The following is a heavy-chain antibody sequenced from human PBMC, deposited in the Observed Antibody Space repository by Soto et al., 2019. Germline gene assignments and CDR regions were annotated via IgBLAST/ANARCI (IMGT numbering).Heavy chain of an antibody. V-gene: IGHV4-4*02. CDR3: AGVRQGCSANNCYFDP. CDR1: GGSVRAPDW. D-gene: IGHD1-1*01. CDR2: VHISGHS. Sequence: SETLSLTCTLSGGSVRAPDWWNWVRQSPDKGLEWIAEVHISGHSNYNPSLRSRVSVSIDSSKNQFYLNLNSVTAADTAIYYCAGVRQGCSANNCYFDPWGQGTQVTVSS. J-gene: IGHJ5*01.